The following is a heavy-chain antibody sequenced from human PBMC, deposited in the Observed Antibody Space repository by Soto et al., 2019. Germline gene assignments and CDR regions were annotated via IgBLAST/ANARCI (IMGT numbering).Heavy chain of an antibody. Sequence: PGRSLRLSYGTAGFNFSGHAGSWVRQTTGKGLECVSAISADGGGTYYPDSVKGRFTISRDNSKSIVYLQMNSLKTEDTAVYYCTREDHRYCSSASCYGGDYWGQGTLVTGSS. V-gene: IGHV3-23*01. J-gene: IGHJ4*02. CDR2: ISADGGGT. D-gene: IGHD2-2*01. CDR3: TREDHRYCSSASCYGGDY. CDR1: GFNFSGHA.